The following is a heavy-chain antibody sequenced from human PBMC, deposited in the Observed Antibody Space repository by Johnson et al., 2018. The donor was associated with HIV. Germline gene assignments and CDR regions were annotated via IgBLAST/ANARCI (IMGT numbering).Heavy chain of an antibody. Sequence: VESGGGLVQPGRSLRLSCAASGFTFDDYAMHWVRQAPGKGLEWVSGISWNSGSIGYGDSVKGRFTLSRDNAKNSLYLQMNSLRAEDTAVYYCARGPSGLYWPDVAFDIWGQGTTVNVSS. J-gene: IGHJ3*02. D-gene: IGHD2-8*02. CDR2: ISWNSGSI. CDR1: GFTFDDYA. V-gene: IGHV3-9*01. CDR3: ARGPSGLYWPDVAFDI.